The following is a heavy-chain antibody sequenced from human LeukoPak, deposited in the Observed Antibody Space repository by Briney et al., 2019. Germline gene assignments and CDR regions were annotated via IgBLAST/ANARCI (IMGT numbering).Heavy chain of an antibody. V-gene: IGHV3-23*01. J-gene: IGHJ6*02. CDR3: AKPPPAEAHFYYGMGV. Sequence: GGSLRPSCAASGFTFSDYAMSWVRQAPGKGLEWVSAISGSGANTYYADSVKGRFTLPRDNSKNTLYLQMNSLGAEDTAVYYCAKPPPAEAHFYYGMGVWGQGTTVTVSS. CDR1: GFTFSDYA. CDR2: ISGSGANT.